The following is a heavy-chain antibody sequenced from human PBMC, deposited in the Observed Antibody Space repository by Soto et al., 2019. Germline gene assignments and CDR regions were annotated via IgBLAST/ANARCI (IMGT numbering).Heavy chain of an antibody. D-gene: IGHD3-22*01. CDR2: IHNSGSS. J-gene: IGHJ4*02. CDR1: GGSISIGDYY. V-gene: IGHV4-31*03. Sequence: SETLSLTCIVSGGSISIGDYYWSWIRQHPGKGLEWIGYIHNSGSSYYNPSLKSRVTISVDTSKNRFSLDLRSVTAEDTAVYYCATMGSGYYYDYWGQGTLVTVSS. CDR3: ATMGSGYYYDY.